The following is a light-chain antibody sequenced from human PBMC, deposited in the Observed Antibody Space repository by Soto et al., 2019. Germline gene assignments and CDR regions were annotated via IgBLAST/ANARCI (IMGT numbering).Light chain of an antibody. V-gene: IGLV2-14*01. Sequence: QSVLTHPASVSGSPGQSITISCTGTSSDVGGYNYVSWYQQHPGKAPKFMIYDVSNRPSGVSNRFSGSKSGNTTSLTISGLQAEDEADYYCSSYITSNTRQIFFGTGTKVTVL. CDR1: SSDVGGYNY. CDR2: DVS. J-gene: IGLJ1*01. CDR3: SSYITSNTRQIF.